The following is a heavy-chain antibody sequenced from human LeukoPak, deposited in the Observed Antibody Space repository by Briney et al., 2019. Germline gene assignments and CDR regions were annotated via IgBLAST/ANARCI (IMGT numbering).Heavy chain of an antibody. CDR3: ARGICYYDSSGYSEDAFDI. J-gene: IGHJ3*02. CDR1: GFTFSSYW. CDR2: IKQDGSEK. V-gene: IGHV3-7*04. Sequence: GGSLRLSCAASGFTFSSYWMSWVRQAPGKGLEWVANIKQDGSEKYYVDSVKGRFTISRDNAKNSLYLQMNSLGAEDTAVYYCARGICYYDSSGYSEDAFDIWGQGTMVTVSS. D-gene: IGHD3-22*01.